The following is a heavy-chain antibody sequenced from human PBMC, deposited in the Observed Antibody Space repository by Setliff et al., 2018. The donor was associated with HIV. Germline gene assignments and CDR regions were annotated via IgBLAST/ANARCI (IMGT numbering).Heavy chain of an antibody. J-gene: IGHJ3*02. Sequence: SETLSLTCIVSGGSISSSSYYWGWIRQPPGKGLEWIGNIYYSGGTYYNPSLKSRVTISVDTSKNHFSLKLSSVTAADTTVYYCVREGIVATLAAFDIWGQGTMVTVSS. CDR2: IYYSGGT. D-gene: IGHD5-12*01. CDR1: GGSISSSSYY. CDR3: VREGIVATLAAFDI. V-gene: IGHV4-39*07.